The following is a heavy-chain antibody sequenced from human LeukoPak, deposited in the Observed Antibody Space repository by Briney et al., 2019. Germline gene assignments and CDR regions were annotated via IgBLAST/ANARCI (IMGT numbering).Heavy chain of an antibody. CDR1: GFTFSTYT. V-gene: IGHV3-21*04. J-gene: IGHJ4*02. Sequence: GGSLRLSCAASGFTFSTYTMNWVRQAPGKGLEWVSSITSGTGIFYADSVKGRFTISRDNAKNSLYLQMNSLRAEDTAVYYCAKDRSIAARLGDYWGQGTLVTVSS. CDR2: ITSGTGI. CDR3: AKDRSIAARLGDY. D-gene: IGHD6-6*01.